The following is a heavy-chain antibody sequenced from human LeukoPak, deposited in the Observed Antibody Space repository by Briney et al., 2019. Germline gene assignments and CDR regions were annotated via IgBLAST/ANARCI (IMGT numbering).Heavy chain of an antibody. J-gene: IGHJ4*02. V-gene: IGHV3-7*01. CDR3: ASGRQLGY. Sequence: GGSLRLSCAASGFTFSSSWMSWVRQAPGQGLEWVANIKQDGSEKYYVDYVKGRFTISRDNDKNSLYLQMNSLRAEDTALYYCASGRQLGYWGQGTLVTVSS. D-gene: IGHD3-16*01. CDR2: IKQDGSEK. CDR1: GFTFSSSW.